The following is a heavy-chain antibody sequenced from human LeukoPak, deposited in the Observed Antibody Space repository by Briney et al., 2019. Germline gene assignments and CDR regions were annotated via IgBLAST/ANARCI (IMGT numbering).Heavy chain of an antibody. CDR2: IYHSGST. CDR1: GGSISSGGYS. Sequence: PSETLSLTCAVSGGSISSGGYSWSWIRQPPGKGLEWIGYIYHSGSTYYNPSLKSRVTISVDRSKNQFSLKLSSVTPADTAVYYCAREGLRGGGNNWFDPWGQGTLVTVSS. J-gene: IGHJ5*02. CDR3: AREGLRGGGNNWFDP. V-gene: IGHV4-30-2*01. D-gene: IGHD3-10*01.